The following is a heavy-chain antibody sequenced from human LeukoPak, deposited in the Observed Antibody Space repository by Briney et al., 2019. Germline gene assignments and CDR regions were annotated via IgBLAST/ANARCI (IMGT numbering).Heavy chain of an antibody. J-gene: IGHJ4*02. D-gene: IGHD3-10*01. CDR3: ARVPMVRGTMPFDY. Sequence: ASVKVSCKASGYTFTGYYMHWVRQAPGQGLEWMGWINPNSGGTNYAQKFQGRVTMTRDTSISTAYMELSRLRSDDTAVYYCARVPMVRGTMPFDYWGQGTLVTGSS. V-gene: IGHV1-2*02. CDR2: INPNSGGT. CDR1: GYTFTGYY.